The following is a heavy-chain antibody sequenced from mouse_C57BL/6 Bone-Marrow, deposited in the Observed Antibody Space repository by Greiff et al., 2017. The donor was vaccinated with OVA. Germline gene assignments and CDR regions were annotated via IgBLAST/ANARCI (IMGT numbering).Heavy chain of an antibody. CDR2: IGPGSVTT. V-gene: IGHV1-77*01. Sequence: QVQLQQSGAELVKPGASVKISCTASGYTFTDYYINWVKQRPGKGLEWIGKIGPGSVTTYYNEKCKGKSTLSTDKASSTAYMQLLSLTSEDSSVYFCARSHYYGSSYGYIDVWGTGTTVTVSS. CDR3: ARSHYYGSSYGYIDV. CDR1: GYTFTDYY. D-gene: IGHD1-1*01. J-gene: IGHJ1*03.